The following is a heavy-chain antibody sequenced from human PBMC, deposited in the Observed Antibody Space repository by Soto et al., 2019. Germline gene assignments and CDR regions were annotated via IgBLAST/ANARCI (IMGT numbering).Heavy chain of an antibody. CDR2: INPNSGGT. Sequence: QVHLVQSGAEVKRPGASVKVSCKASGYTLTDYYIHWVRQAPGQGLEWLGWINPNSGGTNYAQKFRGRVTLSMDTSISTSYLELGRLTTDDTAVYYCARDGGVASVYGMDVWGQGTTVTVSS. D-gene: IGHD5-12*01. CDR3: ARDGGVASVYGMDV. J-gene: IGHJ6*02. V-gene: IGHV1-2*02. CDR1: GYTLTDYY.